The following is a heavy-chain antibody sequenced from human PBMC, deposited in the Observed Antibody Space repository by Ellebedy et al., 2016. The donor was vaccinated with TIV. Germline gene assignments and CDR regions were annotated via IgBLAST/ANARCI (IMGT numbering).Heavy chain of an antibody. D-gene: IGHD1-7*01. CDR3: ARGTGTRLYYYYGMDV. CDR1: GYTFTGYY. CDR2: INPNSGGT. J-gene: IGHJ6*02. V-gene: IGHV1-2*04. Sequence: ASVKVSCKASGYTFTGYYMHWVRQAPGQGLEWMGWINPNSGGTNYAQKFQGWVTMTRDTSISTAYMELRRLRTDDTAVYYWARGTGTRLYYYYGMDVWGQGTTVTVSS.